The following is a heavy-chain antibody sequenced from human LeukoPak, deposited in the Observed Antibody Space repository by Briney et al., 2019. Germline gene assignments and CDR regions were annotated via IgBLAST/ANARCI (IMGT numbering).Heavy chain of an antibody. CDR2: IIPILGIA. D-gene: IGHD3-22*01. Sequence: ASVNVSFTSSGGTFISYAISWVRQAPGQGREWMGRIIPILGIANYAQKFQGRVTITADKSTSTAYMELSSLRSEDTAVYYCARGQPYDSSGYYTGFSMDVWGQGTTVTVSS. CDR1: GGTFISYA. J-gene: IGHJ6*02. V-gene: IGHV1-69*04. CDR3: ARGQPYDSSGYYTGFSMDV.